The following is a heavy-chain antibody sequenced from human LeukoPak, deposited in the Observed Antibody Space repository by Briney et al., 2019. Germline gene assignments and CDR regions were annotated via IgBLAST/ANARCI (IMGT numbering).Heavy chain of an antibody. CDR3: ARGGYYYDSSGSYYFDY. CDR1: GYSFTSYW. J-gene: IGHJ4*02. D-gene: IGHD3-22*01. Sequence: GESLKISCKGSGYSFTSYWIGWVRPMPGKGLEWMGIIYPGDSDTRYSPSFQGQVTISADKSISTAYLQWSSLKASDTAMYYCARGGYYYDSSGSYYFDYWGQGTLVTVSS. V-gene: IGHV5-51*01. CDR2: IYPGDSDT.